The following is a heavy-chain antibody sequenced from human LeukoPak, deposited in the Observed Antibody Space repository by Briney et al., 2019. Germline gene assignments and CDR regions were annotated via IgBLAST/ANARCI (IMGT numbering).Heavy chain of an antibody. V-gene: IGHV3-23*01. D-gene: IGHD5-18*01. Sequence: GGSLRLSCAASGFTFSSYAMSWVRQAPGKGLEWVSAISGSGGSTYYADSVKGRFTISRDNSKNTLSLQMNSLRAEDTAVYYCAKDIAQGYTFGSIEQDYWGQGTLVTVSS. CDR2: ISGSGGST. CDR3: AKDIAQGYTFGSIEQDY. CDR1: GFTFSSYA. J-gene: IGHJ4*02.